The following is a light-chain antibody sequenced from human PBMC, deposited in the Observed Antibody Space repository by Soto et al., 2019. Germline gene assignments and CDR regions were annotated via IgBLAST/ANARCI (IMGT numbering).Light chain of an antibody. V-gene: IGKV3D-20*02. J-gene: IGKJ4*01. CDR2: DAS. CDR1: QSVSSSY. Sequence: EIVLTQSPGTLSLSPGERATLSCRASQSVSSSYLAWYQQKPGQAPRVLIYDASNRATGIPGRFSGSGSGTDFTLTISSLEPDDFAVYYCQQRSNWPLTFGGGTKVDIK. CDR3: QQRSNWPLT.